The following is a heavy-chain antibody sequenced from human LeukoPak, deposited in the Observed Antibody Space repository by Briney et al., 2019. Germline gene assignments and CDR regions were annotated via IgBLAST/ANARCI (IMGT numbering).Heavy chain of an antibody. CDR3: ARVQRQYCSGGRCYSDQYYYYYGMDV. Sequence: PSETLSLTCTVSGGSISSGSYYWSWIRQPAGMGLEWIGRIYTNGSTNYNPSLKSRVTISVDTSKNQFSQKLSSVTAADTAVYYCARVQRQYCSGGRCYSDQYYYYYGMDVWGQGTTVTVSS. J-gene: IGHJ6*02. CDR1: GGSISSGSYY. V-gene: IGHV4-61*02. D-gene: IGHD2-15*01. CDR2: IYTNGST.